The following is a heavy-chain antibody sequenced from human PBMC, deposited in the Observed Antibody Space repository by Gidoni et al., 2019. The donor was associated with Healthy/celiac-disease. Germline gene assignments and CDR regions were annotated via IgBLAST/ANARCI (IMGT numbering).Heavy chain of an antibody. CDR2: ISGSGGST. J-gene: IGHJ3*02. CDR3: AKPPYYYGSGRRSAFDI. CDR1: GFTFSSYA. Sequence: EVQLLESGGGLVQPGGSLRLSCAASGFTFSSYAMSWVRQAPGKGLEWVSAISGSGGSTYYADSVKGRFTISRDNSKNTLYLQMNSLRAEDTAVYYCAKPPYYYGSGRRSAFDIWGQGTMVTVSS. V-gene: IGHV3-23*01. D-gene: IGHD3-10*01.